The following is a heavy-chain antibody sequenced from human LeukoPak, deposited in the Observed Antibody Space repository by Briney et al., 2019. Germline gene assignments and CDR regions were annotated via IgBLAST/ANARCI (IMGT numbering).Heavy chain of an antibody. D-gene: IGHD3-3*01. CDR2: ISAYNGNT. J-gene: IGHJ6*03. V-gene: IGHV1-18*01. CDR3: ARYYDFWSGTPGYMDV. CDR1: GYTFTSYG. Sequence: ASVKVSCKASGYTFTSYGISWVRQAPGQGLEWMGWISAYNGNTNYAQKLQGRVTMTTDTSTSTAYMELRSLRSDDTAVYYCARYYDFWSGTPGYMDVWGKGTTVTVSS.